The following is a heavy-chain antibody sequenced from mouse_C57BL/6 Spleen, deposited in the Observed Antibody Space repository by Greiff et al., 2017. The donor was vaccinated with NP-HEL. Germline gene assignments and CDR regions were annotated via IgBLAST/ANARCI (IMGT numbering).Heavy chain of an antibody. V-gene: IGHV5-9*01. CDR1: GFTFSSYT. CDR3: ARHEDSTYFDY. Sequence: EVKLVESGGGLVKPGGSLKLSCAASGFTFSSYTMSWVRQTPEKRLEWVATISGGGGNTYYPDSVKGRFTISRDNAKNTLYLQMSSLRSEDTALHYCARHEDSTYFDYWGQGTTLTVSS. CDR2: ISGGGGNT. D-gene: IGHD2-5*01. J-gene: IGHJ2*01.